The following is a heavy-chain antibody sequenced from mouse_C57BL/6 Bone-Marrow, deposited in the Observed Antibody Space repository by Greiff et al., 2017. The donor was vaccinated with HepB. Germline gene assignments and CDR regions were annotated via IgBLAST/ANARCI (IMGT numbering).Heavy chain of an antibody. CDR3: ARPALYYAMDY. CDR1: GFTFSSYG. J-gene: IGHJ4*01. Sequence: DVQLQESGGDLVKPGGSLKLSCAASGFTFSSYGMSWVRQTPDKRLEWVATISSGGSYTYYPDSVKGRFTISRDNAKNTLYLQMSSLKSEDTAMYYCARPALYYAMDYWGQGTSVTVSS. V-gene: IGHV5-6*01. CDR2: ISSGGSYT.